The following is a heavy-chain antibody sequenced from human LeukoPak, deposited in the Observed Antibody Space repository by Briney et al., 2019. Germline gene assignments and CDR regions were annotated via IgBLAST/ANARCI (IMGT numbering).Heavy chain of an antibody. Sequence: GGSLRLSCAASGFTFSSYWMSWVRQAPGKGLEWVANIKQDGSEKYYVDSVKGRFTISRDNAKNSLYLQMNSLRAEDTAVYYCARDRTYYDILGYYYGMDVWGQGTTVTVSS. CDR2: IKQDGSEK. D-gene: IGHD3-9*01. CDR1: GFTFSSYW. V-gene: IGHV3-7*01. J-gene: IGHJ6*02. CDR3: ARDRTYYDILGYYYGMDV.